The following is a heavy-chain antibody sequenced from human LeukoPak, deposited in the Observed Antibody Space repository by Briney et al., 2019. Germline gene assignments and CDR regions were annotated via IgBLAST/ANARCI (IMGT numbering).Heavy chain of an antibody. V-gene: IGHV3-7*01. D-gene: IGHD3-22*01. CDR3: ARDGPLSGYYYDY. Sequence: GGSLRLSCAASGFSFSSFWMRWVRQAPGKGLEWVAHIKQDGSEKSYVESVRGRFTISRDNAKKSLYPQMNSLRVEDTAVYYCARDGPLSGYYYDYWGQGTRVTVSS. J-gene: IGHJ4*02. CDR2: IKQDGSEK. CDR1: GFSFSSFW.